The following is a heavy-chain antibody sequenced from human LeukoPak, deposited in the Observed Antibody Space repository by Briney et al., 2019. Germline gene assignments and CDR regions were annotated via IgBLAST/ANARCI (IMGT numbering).Heavy chain of an antibody. CDR2: IYYSGST. D-gene: IGHD2-15*01. Sequence: SETLSLTCTVSGGSISSYYWSWIRQPPGKGLEWIGYIYYSGSTNYNPSLKSRVTISVDTSKNQFSLKLSSVTAADTAVYYCARFQGATPPDVWGKGTTVTISS. V-gene: IGHV4-59*01. CDR3: ARFQGATPPDV. CDR1: GGSISSYY. J-gene: IGHJ6*04.